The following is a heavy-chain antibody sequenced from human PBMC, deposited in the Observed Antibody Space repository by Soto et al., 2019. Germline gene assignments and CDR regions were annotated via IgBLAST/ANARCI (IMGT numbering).Heavy chain of an antibody. D-gene: IGHD6-13*01. J-gene: IGHJ4*02. CDR3: AKDPTGLRAAAGADY. Sequence: GGPLRLSCAASGFTFSSYGMHWVRQAPGKGLEWVAVISYDGSNKYYADSVKGRFTISRDNSKNTLYLQMNSLRAEDTAVYYCAKDPTGLRAAAGADYWGQGTLVTVSS. V-gene: IGHV3-30*18. CDR1: GFTFSSYG. CDR2: ISYDGSNK.